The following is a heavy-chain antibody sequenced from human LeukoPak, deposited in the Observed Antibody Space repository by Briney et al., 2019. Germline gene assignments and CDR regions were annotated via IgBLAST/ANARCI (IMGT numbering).Heavy chain of an antibody. D-gene: IGHD5-12*01. V-gene: IGHV3-49*04. CDR1: GFTFGDYG. CDR2: IRSKAYGGTT. Sequence: GGSLRLSCTASGFTFGDYGMGWVRQAPGKGLEWVRFIRSKAYGGTTEYAASVKGRFTISRDDSKSIAYLQMNSLKTEDTAVYYCTRDWSVATIPGYYYYYGMDVWGQGTTVTVSS. J-gene: IGHJ6*02. CDR3: TRDWSVATIPGYYYYYGMDV.